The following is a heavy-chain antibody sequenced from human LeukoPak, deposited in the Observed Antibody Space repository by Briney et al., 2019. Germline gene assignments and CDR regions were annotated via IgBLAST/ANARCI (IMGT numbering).Heavy chain of an antibody. V-gene: IGHV3-30*02. CDR3: ARDHLLAYCGGDCGGMDV. Sequence: GGSLRLSCAASGFTFSSYGMHWVRQAPGKGLEWVAFIRYDGSNKYYADSVKGRFTISRDNAKNSLHLQMNSLRAEDTAVYYCARDHLLAYCGGDCGGMDVWGQGTTVTVSS. CDR2: IRYDGSNK. CDR1: GFTFSSYG. J-gene: IGHJ6*02. D-gene: IGHD2-21*02.